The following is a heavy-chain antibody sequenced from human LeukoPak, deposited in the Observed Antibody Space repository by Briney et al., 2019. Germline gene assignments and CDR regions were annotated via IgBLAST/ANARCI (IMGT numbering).Heavy chain of an antibody. CDR2: IYHSGST. D-gene: IGHD4-17*01. J-gene: IGHJ6*02. V-gene: IGHV4-4*02. CDR1: GGSISSSNW. Sequence: SETLSLTCAVSGGSISSSNWWSWVRQPPGKGLEWIGEIYHSGSTNYNPSLKSRVTISVDKSKNQFSPKLSSVTAADTAVYYCARGFRYGDYYYGMDVWGQGTTVTVSS. CDR3: ARGFRYGDYYYGMDV.